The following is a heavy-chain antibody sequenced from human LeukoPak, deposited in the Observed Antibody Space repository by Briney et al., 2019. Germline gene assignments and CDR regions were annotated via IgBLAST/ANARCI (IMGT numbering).Heavy chain of an antibody. CDR2: ISYDGSNK. D-gene: IGHD3-22*01. Sequence: GGSLRLSCAASGFTFSSYAMRWVRQAPGKGLEWVAVISYDGSNKYYADSVKGRFTISRDNSKNTLYLQMNSLRAEDTAVYYCARDEQLDPNSSGTQYWGQGTLVTVSS. J-gene: IGHJ4*02. CDR3: ARDEQLDPNSSGTQY. V-gene: IGHV3-30*04. CDR1: GFTFSSYA.